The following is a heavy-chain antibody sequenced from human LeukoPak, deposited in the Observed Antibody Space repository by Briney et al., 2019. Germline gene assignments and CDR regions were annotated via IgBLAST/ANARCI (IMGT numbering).Heavy chain of an antibody. CDR2: ISSSSSTI. J-gene: IGHJ4*02. Sequence: AGGSLSLSCAASGFTFSSYSMNWVRQAPGKGLEYVSYISSSSSTIYYADSVKGRFTISRDNAKNSLYLQMNSLRDEDTAVYYCARDRGYSYGYAFDYWGQGTLVTVSS. CDR3: ARDRGYSYGYAFDY. CDR1: GFTFSSYS. V-gene: IGHV3-48*02. D-gene: IGHD5-18*01.